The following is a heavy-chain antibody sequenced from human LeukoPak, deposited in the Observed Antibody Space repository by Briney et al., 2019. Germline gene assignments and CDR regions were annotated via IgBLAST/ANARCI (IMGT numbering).Heavy chain of an antibody. V-gene: IGHV3-21*01. D-gene: IGHD6-13*01. CDR1: RFTFSSYS. J-gene: IGHJ4*02. CDR2: ISSSSSYI. CDR3: ASLGIAAAGSFDY. Sequence: GGSLRLSCAASRFTFSSYSMNWVRQAPGKGLEWVSSISSSSSYIYYADSVKGRFTISRDNAKNSLYLQMNSLRAEDTAVYYCASLGIAAAGSFDYWGQGTLVTVSS.